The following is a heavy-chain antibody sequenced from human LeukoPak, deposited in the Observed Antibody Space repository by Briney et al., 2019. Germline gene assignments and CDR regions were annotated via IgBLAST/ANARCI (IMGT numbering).Heavy chain of an antibody. CDR1: GFTFSSYA. CDR2: ISGSGGST. J-gene: IGHJ3*02. V-gene: IGHV3-23*01. Sequence: GGSLRLSCAASGFTFSSYAMSWVRQAPGKGLEWVSAISGSGGSTYYADSVKGRFTISRDNSKNTLYLQMNSLRAEDTAVYYCAKDSPYAYYYDSSGYLRAFDIWGQGTMVTVSS. CDR3: AKDSPYAYYYDSSGYLRAFDI. D-gene: IGHD3-22*01.